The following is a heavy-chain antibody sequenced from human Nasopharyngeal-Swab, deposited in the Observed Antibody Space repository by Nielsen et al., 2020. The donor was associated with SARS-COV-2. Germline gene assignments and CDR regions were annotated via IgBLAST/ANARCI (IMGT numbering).Heavy chain of an antibody. J-gene: IGHJ4*02. D-gene: IGHD6-19*01. CDR1: GFTFSDHW. V-gene: IGHV3-21*01. Sequence: GGSLRLSCVVSGFTFSDHWMNWVRQALGKGLEWVSGISGSGDSTFYADSVEGRFTISRDNAKNSLYLQMNSLRAEDTAVYYCARGPSFYSSGWGYYFDYWGQGTLVTVSS. CDR3: ARGPSFYSSGWGYYFDY. CDR2: ISGSGDST.